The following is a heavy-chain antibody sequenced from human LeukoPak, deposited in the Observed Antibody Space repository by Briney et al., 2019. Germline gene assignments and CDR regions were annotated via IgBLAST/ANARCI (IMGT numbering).Heavy chain of an antibody. J-gene: IGHJ5*02. V-gene: IGHV4-59*01. Sequence: SETLSLTCTVSGGSISSFYWSWFRQPPGKGLEWIGLMYYSGSTYYNPSLRSRVTMSVDRSNNRFSLQLASVTTADSAFYYCARAYRLTSPRGFDPWGPGILVTVSS. CDR2: MYYSGST. CDR1: GGSISSFY. CDR3: ARAYRLTSPRGFDP. D-gene: IGHD3-16*02.